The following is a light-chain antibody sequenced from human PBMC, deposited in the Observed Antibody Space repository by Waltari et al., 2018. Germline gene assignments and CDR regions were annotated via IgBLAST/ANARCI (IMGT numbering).Light chain of an antibody. CDR3: ASWDGSLGGVI. CDR2: RNN. CDR1: HYNIGNTI. Sequence: QSVLSQPPSASGTPGQRVTISCSGSHYNIGNTIVYWYHQLPGTAPKLLIYRNNQRPSGVPDRFSGSKSGTSASLAISGLRSEDEADYYCASWDGSLGGVIFGGGTKLTVL. V-gene: IGLV1-47*01. J-gene: IGLJ2*01.